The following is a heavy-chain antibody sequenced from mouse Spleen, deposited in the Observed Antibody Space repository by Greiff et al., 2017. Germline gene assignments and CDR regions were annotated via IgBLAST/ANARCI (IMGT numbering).Heavy chain of an antibody. J-gene: IGHJ2*01. CDR1: GYAFSSYW. CDR2: IYPGDGDT. D-gene: IGHD2-5*01. Sequence: QVQLQQSGAELVKPGASVKISCKASGYAFSSYWMNWVKQRPGKGLEWIGQIYPGDGDTNYNGKFKGKATLTADKSSSTAYMQLSSLTSEDSAVYFCARSRAYYSNYYFDYWGQGTTLTVSS. V-gene: IGHV1-80*01. CDR3: ARSRAYYSNYYFDY.